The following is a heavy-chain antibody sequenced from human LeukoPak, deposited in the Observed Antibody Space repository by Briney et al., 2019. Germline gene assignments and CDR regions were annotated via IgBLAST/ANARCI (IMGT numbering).Heavy chain of an antibody. CDR3: AGDLIPPLRYYDSSGYHAFDI. CDR1: GFTFSSYS. D-gene: IGHD3-22*01. CDR2: ISGSSSTI. J-gene: IGHJ3*02. V-gene: IGHV3-48*01. Sequence: GGSLRLSCAASGFTFSSYSMNWVRQAPGKGLEWVSYISGSSSTIYYADSVKGRFTISRDNAKNSLYLQMNSLRAEDTAVYYCAGDLIPPLRYYDSSGYHAFDIWGQGTMVTVSS.